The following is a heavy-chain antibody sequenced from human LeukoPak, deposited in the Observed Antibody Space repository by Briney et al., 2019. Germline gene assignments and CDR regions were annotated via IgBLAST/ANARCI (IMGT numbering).Heavy chain of an antibody. D-gene: IGHD5-12*01. CDR1: GFSFSDYY. Sequence: PGGSLRLSCAASGFSFSDYYMSWVRQAPGKGLEWVSYIRGRGDTIYYADSVKGRFTVSRDNAKQSLYLQINSLRAEDTAVYYCARGQLGDNGYDWCLDYWGQGTLVTVSS. CDR2: IRGRGDTI. J-gene: IGHJ4*02. V-gene: IGHV3-11*01. CDR3: ARGQLGDNGYDWCLDY.